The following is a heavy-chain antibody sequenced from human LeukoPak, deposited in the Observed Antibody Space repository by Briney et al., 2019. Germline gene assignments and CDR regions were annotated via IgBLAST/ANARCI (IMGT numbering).Heavy chain of an antibody. CDR3: ARDHPTVTTRAPLDY. Sequence: ASLKVSCKASGYTFTSYGISWVRQAPGQGLEWMGWISAYNGNTNYAQKLQGRVTMTTDTSTSTAYMELRSLRSDDTAVYYCARDHPTVTTRAPLDYWGQGTLVTVSS. J-gene: IGHJ4*02. CDR2: ISAYNGNT. CDR1: GYTFTSYG. V-gene: IGHV1-18*01. D-gene: IGHD4-17*01.